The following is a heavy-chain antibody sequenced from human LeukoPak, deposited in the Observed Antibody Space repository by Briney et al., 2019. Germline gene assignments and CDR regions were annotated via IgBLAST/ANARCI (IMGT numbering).Heavy chain of an antibody. J-gene: IGHJ4*02. CDR2: IRSKAYGGTT. CDR1: GFSFGAYG. Sequence: GGSLRLSCTASGFSFGAYGMTWVRQAPGKGLEWVGFIRSKAYGGTTEYAASVKGRFTISRDDSKSIAYLQMNSLKIEDTAVYYCSREGYSGSVTHKGNDFWGQGTLVTVSS. D-gene: IGHD3-10*01. V-gene: IGHV3-49*04. CDR3: SREGYSGSVTHKGNDF.